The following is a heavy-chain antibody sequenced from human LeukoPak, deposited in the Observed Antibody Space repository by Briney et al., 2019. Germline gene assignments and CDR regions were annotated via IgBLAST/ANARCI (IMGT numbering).Heavy chain of an antibody. D-gene: IGHD3-22*01. CDR3: AKDRLYYYDSREIDY. CDR2: IYSGGST. Sequence: PGGSLRLSCAASGFTLSSNYMSWGREGPGKGLEWVSVIYSGGSTHYADSVKGRFTISRDNSKNTLYLQMNSLRAEDTAVYYCAKDRLYYYDSREIDYWGQGTLVTVSS. CDR1: GFTLSSNY. J-gene: IGHJ4*02. V-gene: IGHV3-66*01.